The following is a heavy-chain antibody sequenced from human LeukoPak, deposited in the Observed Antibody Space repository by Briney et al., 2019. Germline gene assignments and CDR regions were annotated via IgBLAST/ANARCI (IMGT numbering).Heavy chain of an antibody. CDR1: GGSIDTYF. J-gene: IGHJ3*02. CDR2: VYYSGHT. CDR3: ARAPRAPSAFHI. Sequence: PSETLSLTCTVSGGSIDTYFWNWIRQSPGKGLEWIGYVYYSGHTNYNPSLTSRVTISIDTSKKQFTLKLSSVTAADTAVYYCARAPRAPSAFHIWGQGTMVTVSS. V-gene: IGHV4-59*01.